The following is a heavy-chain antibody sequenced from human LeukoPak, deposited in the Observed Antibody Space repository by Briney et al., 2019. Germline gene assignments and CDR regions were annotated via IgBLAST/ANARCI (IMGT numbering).Heavy chain of an antibody. CDR2: VKSKVDGETT. CDR3: TTHYDVLTGYYRANWFDP. J-gene: IGHJ5*02. CDR1: GFAFSSYS. V-gene: IGHV3-15*01. D-gene: IGHD3/OR15-3a*01. Sequence: GGSLRLSRAASGFAFSSYSINWVRQAPGKGLEWVGRVKSKVDGETTDYASSVKGRFTVSRDDSKNMVFLQMNSLQTEDTAVYFCTTHYDVLTGYYRANWFDPWGQATLVTVSS.